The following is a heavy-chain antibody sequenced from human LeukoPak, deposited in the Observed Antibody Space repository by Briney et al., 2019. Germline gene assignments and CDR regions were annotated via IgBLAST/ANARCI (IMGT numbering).Heavy chain of an antibody. V-gene: IGHV1-69*04. CDR2: ISPILVIA. CDR3: ARDEYTGNDRSVPAADY. CDR1: GGIFSSYA. J-gene: IGHJ4*02. D-gene: IGHD5-12*01. Sequence: SVKVSSKASGGIFSSYAISCVRQAPGPRLEWRGRISPILVIANYAQKFQGRVTITADKSTSTAYMELSSLRSEDPGVYYCARDEYTGNDRSVPAADYWGQGSLVTVSS.